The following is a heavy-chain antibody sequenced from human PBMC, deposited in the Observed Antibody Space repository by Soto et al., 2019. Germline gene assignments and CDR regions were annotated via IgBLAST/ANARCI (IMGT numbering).Heavy chain of an antibody. CDR3: ARHSPLLGYFDY. CDR1: GGSISSYY. Sequence: SETLSLTCTVSGGSISSYYWSWIRQPPGKGLEWIGYIYYSGSTNYNPSLKSRVTISVDTSKNQFSLKLSSVTAADTAVYYCARHSPLLGYFDYWGQGTLVTVSS. CDR2: IYYSGST. J-gene: IGHJ4*02. V-gene: IGHV4-59*08. D-gene: IGHD2-21*02.